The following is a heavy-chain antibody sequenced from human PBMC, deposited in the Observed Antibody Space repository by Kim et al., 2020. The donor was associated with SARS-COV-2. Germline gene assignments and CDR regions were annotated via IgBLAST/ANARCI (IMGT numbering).Heavy chain of an antibody. CDR3: AKDHWNDYYYGMDV. CDR2: ISWNSGSI. CDR1: GFTFDDYA. J-gene: IGHJ6*02. V-gene: IGHV3-9*01. D-gene: IGHD1-1*01. Sequence: GGSLRLSCAASGFTFDDYAMHWVRQAPGKGLEWVSGISWNSGSIGYADSVKGRFTISRDNAKNSLYLQMNSLRAEDTALYYCAKDHWNDYYYGMDVWGQGTTVTVSS.